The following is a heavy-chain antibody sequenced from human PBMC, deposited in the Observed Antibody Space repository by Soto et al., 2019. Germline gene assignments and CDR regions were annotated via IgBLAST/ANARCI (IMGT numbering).Heavy chain of an antibody. D-gene: IGHD2-8*01. CDR3: AKGTNSGNNYFDY. CDR1: GFTFTSYA. V-gene: IGHV3-23*01. Sequence: HPGGSLRLSCAGSGFTFTSYAMSWVRQAPGKGPEWVSGISGSGGSTYYADSVKGRFTISRDNSKNTLYLQMNSLRAEDTAIYYCAKGTNSGNNYFDYWGQGTLVTVSS. J-gene: IGHJ4*02. CDR2: ISGSGGST.